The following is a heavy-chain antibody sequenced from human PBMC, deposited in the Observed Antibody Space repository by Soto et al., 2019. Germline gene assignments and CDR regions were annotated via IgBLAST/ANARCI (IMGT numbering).Heavy chain of an antibody. J-gene: IGHJ5*02. V-gene: IGHV3-21*01. CDR3: ARDGGYSGYDQGLDAFWFDP. Sequence: GGSLRLSCAASGFTFSSYSMNWVRQAPGKGLEWVSSISSSSSYIYYADSVKGRFTISRDNAKNSLYLQMNSLRAEDTAVYYCARDGGYSGYDQGLDAFWFDPWGQGTLVTVSS. D-gene: IGHD5-12*01. CDR2: ISSSSSYI. CDR1: GFTFSSYS.